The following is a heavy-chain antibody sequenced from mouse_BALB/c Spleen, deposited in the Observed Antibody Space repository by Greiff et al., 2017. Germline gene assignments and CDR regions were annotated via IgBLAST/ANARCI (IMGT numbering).Heavy chain of an antibody. CDR2: IRNKANGYTT. D-gene: IGHD1-2*01. J-gene: IGHJ3*01. CDR3: ARSLLITTAAWFAY. CDR1: GFTFTDYY. V-gene: IGHV7-3*02. Sequence: EVQVVESGGGLVQPGGSLRLSCATSGFTFTDYYMSWVRQPPGKGLEWLGFIRNKANGYTTEYSASVKGRFTISRDNSQSILYLQMNTLRAEDSATYYCARSLLITTAAWFAYWGQGTLVTVSA.